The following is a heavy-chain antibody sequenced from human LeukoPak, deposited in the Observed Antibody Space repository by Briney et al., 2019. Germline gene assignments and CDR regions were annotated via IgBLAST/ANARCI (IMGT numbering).Heavy chain of an antibody. CDR2: INYKGDTT. J-gene: IGHJ4*02. D-gene: IGHD1-14*01. CDR1: GFTLSSFS. V-gene: IGHV3-64*02. Sequence: GGSLRLSCAASGFTLSSFSMHWVRQSPGRGLEYVSAINYKGDTTYYADSVKGRFTISRDNSKNTLYLQMASLRGEDMAVYYCARVGPETAFDYWGQGTLVTVSS. CDR3: ARVGPETAFDY.